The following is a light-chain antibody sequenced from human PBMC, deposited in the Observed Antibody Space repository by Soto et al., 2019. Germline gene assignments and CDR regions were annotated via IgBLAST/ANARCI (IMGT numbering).Light chain of an antibody. CDR1: SGHSSYI. CDR3: ETWDSNTRV. V-gene: IGLV4-60*02. CDR2: LEGSGSY. J-gene: IGLJ2*01. Sequence: QSVLTQSSSASASLGSSVKLTCTLSSGHSSYIIAWHQQKTGKAPRYLMKLEGSGSYNKGSGVPDRFSGSSSGADRYLTISNLQFEDEAEYYCETWDSNTRVFGGGTKLTDL.